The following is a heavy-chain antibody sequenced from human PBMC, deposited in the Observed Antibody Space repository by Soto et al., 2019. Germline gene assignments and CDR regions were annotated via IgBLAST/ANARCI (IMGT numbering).Heavy chain of an antibody. CDR2: FFYSGST. V-gene: IGHV4-59*01. Sequence: PSETLSLTCTVSGGSISSYYWSWIRQPPGKGLEWIGYFFYSGSTNYNPSLKSRVTISVDTSKNQFSLKLNSVTAADTAVYYCARIMIVVKKLGAFGIWGQGTMVTVSS. J-gene: IGHJ3*02. CDR3: ARIMIVVKKLGAFGI. D-gene: IGHD3-22*01. CDR1: GGSISSYY.